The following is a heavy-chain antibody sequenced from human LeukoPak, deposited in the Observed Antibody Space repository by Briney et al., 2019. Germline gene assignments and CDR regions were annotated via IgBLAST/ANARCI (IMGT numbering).Heavy chain of an antibody. V-gene: IGHV4-34*01. Sequence: SETLSLTCAVYGGSFSGYYWSWIRQPPGKGLEWIGEINHRGSTNYNPSLKSRVTISVDTSKNQFSLKLSSVTAADTAVYYCARGVSDYSYFARYYFDYWGQGTLVTVSS. J-gene: IGHJ4*02. CDR1: GGSFSGYY. CDR2: INHRGST. CDR3: ARGVSDYSYFARYYFDY. D-gene: IGHD4-11*01.